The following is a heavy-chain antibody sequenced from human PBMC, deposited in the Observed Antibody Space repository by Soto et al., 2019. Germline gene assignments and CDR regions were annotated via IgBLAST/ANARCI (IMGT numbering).Heavy chain of an antibody. CDR1: GFTFSTSW. V-gene: IGHV3-74*01. J-gene: IGHJ4*02. D-gene: IGHD6-19*01. Sequence: GGSLRLSCAASGFTFSTSWMHWFRQAAGKGLVWVSRINSDASTTNYADSVKGRFTISRDNAKNTLYLQMDSLTAEDTAVYYCARGPSGWFGYDYWGQGTLVTVSS. CDR2: INSDASTT. CDR3: ARGPSGWFGYDY.